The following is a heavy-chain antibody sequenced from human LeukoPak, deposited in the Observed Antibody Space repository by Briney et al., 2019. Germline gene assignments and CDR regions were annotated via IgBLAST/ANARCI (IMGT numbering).Heavy chain of an antibody. Sequence: SETLSLTCTVSGGSISNYYWNWIRQPPGKGLEWIGYIYYSGTTNYNPSLKSRVSMSVDTSKNQFSLKLSSVTAADTAVYYCARRFAILKVITKYYFDYWGQGTLVTVSS. D-gene: IGHD3-22*01. CDR1: GGSISNYY. V-gene: IGHV4-59*12. CDR3: ARRFAILKVITKYYFDY. J-gene: IGHJ4*02. CDR2: IYYSGTT.